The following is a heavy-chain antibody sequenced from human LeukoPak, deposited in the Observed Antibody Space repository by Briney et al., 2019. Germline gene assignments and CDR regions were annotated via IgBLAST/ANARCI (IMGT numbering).Heavy chain of an antibody. Sequence: PSETLSFTCAVYGGSFSGYYWSWIRQPPGKGLEWIGEINHSGSTNYNPSLKSRVTISVDTSKNQFSLKLSSVTAADTAVYYCARGGGPSLSSIAARRRAKSFDYWGQGTLVTVSS. CDR2: INHSGST. CDR1: GGSFSGYY. CDR3: ARGGGPSLSSIAARRRAKSFDY. J-gene: IGHJ4*02. V-gene: IGHV4-34*01. D-gene: IGHD6-6*01.